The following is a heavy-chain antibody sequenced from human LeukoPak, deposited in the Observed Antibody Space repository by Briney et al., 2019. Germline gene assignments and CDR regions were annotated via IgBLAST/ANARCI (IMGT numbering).Heavy chain of an antibody. CDR2: ISGDGGT. CDR3: ARYCGAASCYSGFDY. D-gene: IGHD2-15*01. V-gene: IGHV3-23*01. Sequence: GGSLRLSCAASGFTFGSHVMSWVRQAPGKGPEWVSAISGDGGTYYADSVKGRFTISRDNSKNTLYLQMNSLGGEDTALYYCARYCGAASCYSGFDYWGQGTLVTVAS. J-gene: IGHJ4*02. CDR1: GFTFGSHV.